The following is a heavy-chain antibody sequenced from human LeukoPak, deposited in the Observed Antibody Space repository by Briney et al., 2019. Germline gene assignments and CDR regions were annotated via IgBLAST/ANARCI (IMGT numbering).Heavy chain of an antibody. CDR1: GFTFSSYA. Sequence: GGSLRLSCAASGFTFSSYAMSWVRQAPGKGLEWVSAISGSGGSTYYADSVKGRFTTSRDNSKNTLYLQMNSLRAEDTAVYYCAKDHRSDYDSGFDPWGQGTLVTVSS. CDR3: AKDHRSDYDSGFDP. CDR2: ISGSGGST. D-gene: IGHD3-22*01. J-gene: IGHJ5*02. V-gene: IGHV3-23*01.